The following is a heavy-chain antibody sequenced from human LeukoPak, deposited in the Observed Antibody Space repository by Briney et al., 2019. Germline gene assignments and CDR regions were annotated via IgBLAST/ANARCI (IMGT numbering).Heavy chain of an antibody. D-gene: IGHD3-3*01. CDR3: ARVGRTRGYDFWSGLIYGMDV. Sequence: PSETLSLTCAVYGGSFSGYYWSWIRQPPGKGLEWIGEINHSGSTNYNPSLKSRVTISVDTSKNQFSLKLSSVTAADTAVYYCARVGRTRGYDFWSGLIYGMDVWGQGTTVTVSS. V-gene: IGHV4-34*01. J-gene: IGHJ6*02. CDR2: INHSGST. CDR1: GGSFSGYY.